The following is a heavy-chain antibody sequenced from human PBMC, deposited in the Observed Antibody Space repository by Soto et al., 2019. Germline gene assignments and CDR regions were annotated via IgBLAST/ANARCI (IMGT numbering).Heavy chain of an antibody. CDR2: ISSSGSTI. CDR1: GFTFSSYE. D-gene: IGHD1-20*01. J-gene: IGHJ4*02. V-gene: IGHV3-48*03. CDR3: ARGRNNWNDGDY. Sequence: GGSLRLSCAASGFTFSSYEMNWVRQAPGKGLEWVSYISSSGSTIYYADSVKGRFTISRDNAKNSLYLQMNSLRAEDTAVYYCARGRNNWNDGDYWGQGTLVTVSS.